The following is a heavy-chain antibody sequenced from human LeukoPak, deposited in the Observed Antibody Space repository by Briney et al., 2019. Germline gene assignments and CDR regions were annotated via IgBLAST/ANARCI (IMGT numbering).Heavy chain of an antibody. CDR2: IYYSGST. J-gene: IGHJ4*02. CDR3: AISGSYSSYDY. V-gene: IGHV4-59*01. D-gene: IGHD1-26*01. CDR1: GVSINSYY. Sequence: KPSETLSLTCTVSGVSINSYYWSWIRQPPGKGLEWIGYIYYSGSTNYNPSLKSRVTISVDTSKNQFSLKLSSVTAADTAVYYCAISGSYSSYDYWGQGTLVTVSS.